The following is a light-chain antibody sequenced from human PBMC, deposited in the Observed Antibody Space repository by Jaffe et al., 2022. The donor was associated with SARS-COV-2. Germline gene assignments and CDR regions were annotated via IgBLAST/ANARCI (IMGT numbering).Light chain of an antibody. V-gene: IGLV3-25*03. Sequence: SLELTQPPSVSVSPGQTATITCSGEILRKQFVFWHQLKPGQAPLLIIFEDTKKSSGVPERFSGSSSGTTVTLTIRGVQAEDEADYYCQSVDADAAVVFGGGTKLTVL. CDR3: QSVDADAAVV. CDR1: ILRKQF. CDR2: EDT. J-gene: IGLJ2*01.